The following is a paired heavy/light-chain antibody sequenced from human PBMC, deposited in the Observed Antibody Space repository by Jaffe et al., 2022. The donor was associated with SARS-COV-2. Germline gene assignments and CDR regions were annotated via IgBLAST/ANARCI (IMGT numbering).Light chain of an antibody. J-gene: IGKJ2*01. CDR3: QQYYATPYT. CDR1: QTVLYFSNNKNY. CDR2: WAS. V-gene: IGKV4-1*01. Sequence: DIVMTQSPDSLAVSLGERATINCKSSQTVLYFSNNKNYLAWYQQKPGQPPKLLIYWASTRESGVPDRFSGSGSGTDFTLTISSLQAEDVAVYYCQQYYATPYTFGQGTKLEIK.
Heavy chain of an antibody. J-gene: IGHJ4*02. Sequence: QVQLQESGPGLVKPSQTLALTCTVSGGSISSGSYYWNWIRQHPGKGLEWLGFISYSGSTKYSPSLQSRVSISIDTSKNQLSLKLSSVTAADTAVYYCARDNTASGIGSFDCWGQGTLVTVSS. V-gene: IGHV4-31*03. CDR1: GGSISSGSYY. CDR3: ARDNTASGIGSFDC. D-gene: IGHD6-13*01. CDR2: ISYSGST.